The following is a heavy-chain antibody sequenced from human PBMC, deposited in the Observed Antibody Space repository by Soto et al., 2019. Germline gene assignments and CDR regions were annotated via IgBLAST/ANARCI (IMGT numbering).Heavy chain of an antibody. D-gene: IGHD3-3*01. CDR3: AKDKDWSGVYGMDV. J-gene: IGHJ6*02. CDR1: GFTFSSYA. V-gene: IGHV3-23*04. CDR2: INGGSTT. Sequence: EVQLVESGGGLVQPGRSLRLSCAASGFTFSSYAMSWVRQAPGKGLEWVTAINGGSTTYYADSVKGRFTISRDNSKNTLYLQMYSLRAEDTAVYYCAKDKDWSGVYGMDVWGQGTTVTVSS.